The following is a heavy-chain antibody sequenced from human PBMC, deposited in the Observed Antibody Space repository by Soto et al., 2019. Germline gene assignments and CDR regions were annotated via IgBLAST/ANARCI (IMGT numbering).Heavy chain of an antibody. V-gene: IGHV1-69*02. Sequence: QVQLVQSGAEVKKPGSSVKVSCKASGGTFSSYTISWVRQAPGQGLEWMGRIIPILGIANYAQKFQGRVTITADKSTSTAYMELSSLRSEATAVYYCATGQVVGVPVGYWGQGTLVTVSS. CDR2: IIPILGIA. CDR3: ATGQVVGVPVGY. CDR1: GGTFSSYT. J-gene: IGHJ4*02. D-gene: IGHD1-26*01.